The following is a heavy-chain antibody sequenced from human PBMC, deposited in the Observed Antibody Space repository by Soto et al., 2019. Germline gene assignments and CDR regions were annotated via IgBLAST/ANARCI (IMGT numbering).Heavy chain of an antibody. Sequence: GAPLKFSCRTSGYRFTSYWIALVRQMPGKGLEWMGIIFPSDPDTRYSPSLQGQVTISADRSTSTVFLQWASLKASDTAVYFCARKDKSGYFNWFDPWGQGTLVTVSS. V-gene: IGHV5-51*01. CDR3: ARKDKSGYFNWFDP. CDR1: GYRFTSYW. J-gene: IGHJ5*02. D-gene: IGHD3-22*01. CDR2: IFPSDPDT.